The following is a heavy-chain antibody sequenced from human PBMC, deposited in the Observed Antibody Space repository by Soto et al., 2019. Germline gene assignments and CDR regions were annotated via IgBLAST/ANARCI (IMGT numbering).Heavy chain of an antibody. V-gene: IGHV3-33*01. CDR1: GFTFGIYG. D-gene: IGHD3-16*01. CDR2: IWYDGSIK. J-gene: IGHJ3*02. Sequence: QVQLVESGGGVVQPGRSLRLSCAASGFTFGIYGMHWVRQAPGKGLEWVAVIWYDGSIKYHADSVKGRFTISRDNSKNAVYLQMNSLRDEDTAVYYCASATRGSFDALDMWGQGTMVTVSS. CDR3: ASATRGSFDALDM.